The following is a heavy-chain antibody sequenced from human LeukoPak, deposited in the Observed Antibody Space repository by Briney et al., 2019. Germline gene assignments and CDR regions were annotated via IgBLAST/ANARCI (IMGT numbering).Heavy chain of an antibody. D-gene: IGHD4-23*01. CDR1: GFTFSNYW. CDR2: IKQDGSVK. CDR3: ARDRDDGGFDY. V-gene: IGHV3-7*01. J-gene: IGHJ4*02. Sequence: GGSLRLSCEASGFTFSNYWMSWVRQASEKGLEWVANIKQDGSVKQYVDSMKGRFTISRDNAKNSLYLQMNSLRAEDTAVYYCARDRDDGGFDYWGQGTLVTVSS.